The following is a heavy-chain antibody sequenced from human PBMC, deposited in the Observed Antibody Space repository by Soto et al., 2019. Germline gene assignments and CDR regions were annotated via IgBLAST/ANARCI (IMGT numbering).Heavy chain of an antibody. CDR1: GGSFRRDSFI. D-gene: IGHD1-26*01. V-gene: IGHV4-31*03. J-gene: IGHJ6*02. Sequence: QVPLPESGPGLVKPSQTLSLPCSVSGGSFRRDSFIWSWVRQFPGKGLAWIGPINYSGPPYYYPSLRSRSTMSADTSKNQFPLKRSAVTAADTAVDYWAREHKWDGTDVWGQGTPVTVSS. CDR2: INYSGPP. CDR3: AREHKWDGTDV.